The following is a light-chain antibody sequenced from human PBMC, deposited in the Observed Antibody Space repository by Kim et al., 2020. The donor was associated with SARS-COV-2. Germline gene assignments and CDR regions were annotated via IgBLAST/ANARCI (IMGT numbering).Light chain of an antibody. Sequence: QSALTQPRSVSGSPGQSVTISCTGTSSDVGGYNYVSWYQQHPGKAPKLMIYDVSKRPSGVPDRFSVSKSGNTASLTISGLQAEDEADYYFCSYAGSYSYVLGTGTKDTVL. J-gene: IGLJ1*01. V-gene: IGLV2-11*01. CDR1: SSDVGGYNY. CDR2: DVS. CDR3: CSYAGSYSYV.